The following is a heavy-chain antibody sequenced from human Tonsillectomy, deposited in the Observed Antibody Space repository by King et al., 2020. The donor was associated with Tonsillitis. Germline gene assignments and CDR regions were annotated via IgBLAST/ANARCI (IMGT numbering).Heavy chain of an antibody. CDR1: GFTFNSYA. V-gene: IGHV3-23*04. J-gene: IGHJ4*02. CDR3: ARILYGDYARPGFDY. CDR2: ISGGGGDA. Sequence: VQLVESGGGLVQPGGSLRLSCTASGFTFNSYAMSWVRQAPGKGLEWVSVISGGGGDADYADSVRGRFTISRDKSKNTLYLQMKSLRAEDTAVYYCARILYGDYARPGFDYWGQGTLGTVSS. D-gene: IGHD4-17*01.